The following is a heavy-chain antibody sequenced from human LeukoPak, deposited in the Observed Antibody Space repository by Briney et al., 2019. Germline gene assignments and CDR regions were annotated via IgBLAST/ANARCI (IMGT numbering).Heavy chain of an antibody. CDR1: GGTFTSYA. CDR2: IIPIFGTA. Sequence: SVKVSCKASGGTFTSYAISWVRQAPGQGLEWMGGIIPIFGTANYAQKFQGRVTITADESTSTAYMELSSLRSEDTAVYYCARVGGSGGLEYFQHWGQGTLVTVSS. V-gene: IGHV1-69*01. D-gene: IGHD2-15*01. J-gene: IGHJ1*01. CDR3: ARVGGSGGLEYFQH.